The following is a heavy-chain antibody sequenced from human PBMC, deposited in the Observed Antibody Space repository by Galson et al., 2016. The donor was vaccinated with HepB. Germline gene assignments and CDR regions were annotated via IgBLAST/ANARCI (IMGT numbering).Heavy chain of an antibody. CDR1: GFTFTNFA. J-gene: IGHJ5*02. CDR3: AKGAGPAKVDCVDP. V-gene: IGHV3-23*01. CDR2: LADDGAAT. Sequence: SLRLSCAASGFTFTNFAMMWVRQAPGKGLEWVSTLADDGAATYYAGSVKGRFTISGDSSKTTMYLQMNSLRVEDTAVYYCAKGAGPAKVDCVDPWGQGTLITVSS. D-gene: IGHD3/OR15-3a*01.